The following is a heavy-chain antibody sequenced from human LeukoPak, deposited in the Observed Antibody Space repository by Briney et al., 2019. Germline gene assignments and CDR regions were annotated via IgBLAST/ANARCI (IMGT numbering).Heavy chain of an antibody. D-gene: IGHD2-15*01. CDR3: ARDGYCSGGSCYGTAEYFQH. CDR2: ISSSSSYI. CDR1: GFTFSSYS. V-gene: IGHV3-21*01. J-gene: IGHJ1*01. Sequence: GGSLRLSCAASGFTFSSYSMNWVRQAPGKGLEWVSSISSSSSYIYYADSVKGRFIISSDNAKNSLYLQMNSLRAEDTAVYYCARDGYCSGGSCYGTAEYFQHWGQGTLVTVSS.